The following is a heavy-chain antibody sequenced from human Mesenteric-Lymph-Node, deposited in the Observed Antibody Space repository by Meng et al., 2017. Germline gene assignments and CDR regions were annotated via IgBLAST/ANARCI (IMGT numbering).Heavy chain of an antibody. CDR1: GFTFSSYG. Sequence: GGSLRLSCVASGFTFSSYGMHWVRQAPGKGLEWVAVISYDGNINYYADSVKGRFTISRDNSKNTLYLQMNSLRADDTAIYYCASLTLPLGYYFGVDVWGQGTTVTVSS. CDR3: ASLTLPLGYYFGVDV. J-gene: IGHJ6*02. V-gene: IGHV3-30*06. CDR2: ISYDGNIN.